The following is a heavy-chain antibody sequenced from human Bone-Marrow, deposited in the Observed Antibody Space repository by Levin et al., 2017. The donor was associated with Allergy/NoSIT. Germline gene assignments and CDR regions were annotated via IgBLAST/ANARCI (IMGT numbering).Heavy chain of an antibody. D-gene: IGHD2-15*01. V-gene: IGHV3-20*04. Sequence: GGSLRLSCAASGFTFYDYGMTWVRQAPGKGLEWVSDINWNGDSSGYADSMKGRFTISRDNAKNSLYLQMNSLTAEDTALYYCARLADPIYTPYYYFGVDVWGQGTTVTVSS. CDR2: INWNGDSS. CDR1: GFTFYDYG. CDR3: ARLADPIYTPYYYFGVDV. J-gene: IGHJ6*02.